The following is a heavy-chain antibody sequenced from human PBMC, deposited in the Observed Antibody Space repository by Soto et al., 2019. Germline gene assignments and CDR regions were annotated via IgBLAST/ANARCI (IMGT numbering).Heavy chain of an antibody. Sequence: SETLSLTCAVSGGSISSSNWWSWVRQPPGKGLEWIGEIYHSGSTNYNPSLKSRVTISVDKSKNQFSLKLSSVTAADTAVYYCARDGSKLRYFDWLSGTDAFDIWGQGTMVTVSS. J-gene: IGHJ3*02. V-gene: IGHV4-4*02. CDR1: GGSISSSNW. D-gene: IGHD3-9*01. CDR2: IYHSGST. CDR3: ARDGSKLRYFDWLSGTDAFDI.